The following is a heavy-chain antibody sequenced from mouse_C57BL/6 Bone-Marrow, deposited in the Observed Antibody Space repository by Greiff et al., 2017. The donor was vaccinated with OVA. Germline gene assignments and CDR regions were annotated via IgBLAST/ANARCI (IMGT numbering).Heavy chain of an antibody. CDR3: ARRDWDLFDY. CDR2: IDPSDSYT. Sequence: VQLQQPGAELVRPGTSVKLSCKASGYTFTSYWMHWVKQRPGQGLEWIGVIDPSDSYTNYNQKFKGKATITADTSSNTAYLQLSSLTSEDTAVYYCARRDWDLFDYWGQGTTLTVSS. CDR1: GYTFTSYW. J-gene: IGHJ2*01. V-gene: IGHV1-59*01. D-gene: IGHD4-1*01.